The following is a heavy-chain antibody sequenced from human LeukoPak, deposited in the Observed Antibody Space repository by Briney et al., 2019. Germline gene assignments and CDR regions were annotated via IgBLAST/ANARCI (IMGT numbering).Heavy chain of an antibody. J-gene: IGHJ3*01. D-gene: IGHD3-9*01. CDR1: GFTFDDYG. Sequence: GGSLRLSCAASGFTFDDYGMSWVRQAPGKGLEWVSAISGSGYSTYYADSVKGRFTISRDNSKNTLYLQMNSLRAEDTAVYFCARETYDILTGRGAFDLWGQGTMVTVSS. CDR3: ARETYDILTGRGAFDL. V-gene: IGHV3-23*01. CDR2: ISGSGYST.